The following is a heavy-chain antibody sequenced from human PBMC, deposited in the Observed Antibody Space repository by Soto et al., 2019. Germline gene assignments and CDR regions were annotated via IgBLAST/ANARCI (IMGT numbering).Heavy chain of an antibody. CDR1: GFTFSSYA. V-gene: IGHV3-23*01. Sequence: PGGSLRLSCVASGFTFSSYAMSWVRQAPGKGLEWVSAISGSGGSTYYADSVKGRFTISRDNSKNTLYLQMNSLRAEDTAVYYCAKPLGGYYYYGMDVWGQGTTVTVSS. J-gene: IGHJ6*02. CDR3: AKPLGGYYYYGMDV. CDR2: ISGSGGST.